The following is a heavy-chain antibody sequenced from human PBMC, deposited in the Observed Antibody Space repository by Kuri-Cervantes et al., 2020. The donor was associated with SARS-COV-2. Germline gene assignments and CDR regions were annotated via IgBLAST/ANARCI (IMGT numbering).Heavy chain of an antibody. Sequence: GGSLRLSCAASGFTSSSYSMNWVRQAPGKGLEWVSSISSSSSYIYYADSVKGRFTISRDNAKNSLYLQMNSLRAEDTAVYYCAKDYYSSSSNYFDYWGQGTLVTVSS. J-gene: IGHJ4*02. CDR2: ISSSSSYI. D-gene: IGHD6-6*01. V-gene: IGHV3-21*04. CDR1: GFTSSSYS. CDR3: AKDYYSSSSNYFDY.